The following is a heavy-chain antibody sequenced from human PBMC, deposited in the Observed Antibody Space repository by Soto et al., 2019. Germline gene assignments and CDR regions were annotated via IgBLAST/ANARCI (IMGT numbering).Heavy chain of an antibody. Sequence: QVQLPQWVAGLLKPSETLSLTCAVYGGSFSGYYWSWIRQPPGKGLEWIGEINHSGSTNYNPSLKSRDTTSVDTSNDQFWLKLSSVTAADTAVYYCARGPRIGLVPAAKVNINWFDPWGKGTLVTVAS. D-gene: IGHD2-2*01. CDR1: GGSFSGYY. CDR2: INHSGST. V-gene: IGHV4-34*01. CDR3: ARGPRIGLVPAAKVNINWFDP. J-gene: IGHJ5*02.